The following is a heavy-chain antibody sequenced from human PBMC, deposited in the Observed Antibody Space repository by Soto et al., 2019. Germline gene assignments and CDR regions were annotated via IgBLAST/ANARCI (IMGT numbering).Heavy chain of an antibody. CDR3: ARHSRITPSMVRGVTYYFDY. D-gene: IGHD3-10*01. CDR1: GFTFSSYS. J-gene: IGHJ4*02. V-gene: IGHV3-21*01. Sequence: GSLRLSCAASGFTFSSYSMNWVRQAPGKGLEWVSSISSSSSYIYYADSVKGRFTISRDNAKNSLYLQMNSLRAEDTAVYYCARHSRITPSMVRGVTYYFDYWGQGNLVTVSS. CDR2: ISSSSSYI.